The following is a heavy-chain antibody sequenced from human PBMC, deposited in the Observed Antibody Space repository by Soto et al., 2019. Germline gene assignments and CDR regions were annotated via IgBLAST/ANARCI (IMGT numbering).Heavy chain of an antibody. D-gene: IGHD1-26*01. CDR2: IYYSGST. CDR3: ARDRYSGSYSHYYYGMDV. V-gene: IGHV4-59*12. CDR1: GGSISSYY. J-gene: IGHJ6*02. Sequence: PSETLSLTCTVSGGSISSYYWSWIRQPPGKGLEWIGYIYYSGSTNYNPSLKSRVTISVDTSKNQFSLKLSSVTAADTAVYYCARDRYSGSYSHYYYGMDVWGQGTTVIVSS.